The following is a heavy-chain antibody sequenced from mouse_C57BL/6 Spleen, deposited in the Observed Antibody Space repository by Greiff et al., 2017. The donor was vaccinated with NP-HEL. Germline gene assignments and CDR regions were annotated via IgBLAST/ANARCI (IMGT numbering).Heavy chain of an antibody. V-gene: IGHV7-1*01. D-gene: IGHD1-1*01. CDR3: ARDAKPVKYYGSSWYFDV. CDR1: GFTFSDFY. J-gene: IGHJ1*03. CDR2: SRNKANDYTK. Sequence: EVQLVESGGGLVQSGRSLRLSCATSGFTFSDFYMEWVRQAPGKGLEWIAASRNKANDYTKEYSASVKGRLIVSRDTSQSILYLQMNALRAEDTAIYYCARDAKPVKYYGSSWYFDVWGTGTTVTVSS.